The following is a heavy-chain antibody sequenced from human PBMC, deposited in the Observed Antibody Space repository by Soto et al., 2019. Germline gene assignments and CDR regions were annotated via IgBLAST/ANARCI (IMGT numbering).Heavy chain of an antibody. CDR3: AREGIYGDYGDY. J-gene: IGHJ4*02. CDR2: IWYDGSNK. Sequence: QVQLVESGGGVVQPGRSLRLSCAASGFTFSSYGMHWVRQAPGKGLEWVAVIWYDGSNKYYADSVNGRFTISRDNSKNTLYLQMNSLRAEDTAVYYCAREGIYGDYGDYWGQGTLVTVSS. V-gene: IGHV3-33*01. CDR1: GFTFSSYG. D-gene: IGHD4-17*01.